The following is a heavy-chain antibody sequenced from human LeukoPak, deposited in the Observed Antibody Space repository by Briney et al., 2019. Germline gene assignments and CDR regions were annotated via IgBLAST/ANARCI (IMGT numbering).Heavy chain of an antibody. J-gene: IGHJ4*02. CDR2: IIPIFGTA. V-gene: IGHV1-69*13. CDR1: GGTFSSYA. D-gene: IGHD1-1*01. CDR3: AGPSDPGYNWNDVVYDY. Sequence: GASVKVSCKASGGTFSSYAISWVRQAPGQGLEWMGGIIPIFGTANYAQKFQGRVTITADESTSTAYMELSSLRSEDTAVYYCAGPSDPGYNWNDVVYDYWGQGTLVTVSS.